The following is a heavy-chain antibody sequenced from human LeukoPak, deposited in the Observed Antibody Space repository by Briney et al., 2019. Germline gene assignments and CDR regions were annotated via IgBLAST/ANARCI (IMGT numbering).Heavy chain of an antibody. V-gene: IGHV4-59*11. CDR3: TRDAHRNNWYFDI. CDR1: GDSMTSHS. CDR2: VFYSGVT. D-gene: IGHD2-21*01. J-gene: IGHJ2*01. Sequence: PSETLSLTCKVSGDSMTSHSWTWIRQSPGKSLEWIGYVFYSGVTDYNPSLKSRVTISIDTSKLQFSLRLTSVTVADTAVYYCTRDAHRNNWYFDIWGRGTLVTVSP.